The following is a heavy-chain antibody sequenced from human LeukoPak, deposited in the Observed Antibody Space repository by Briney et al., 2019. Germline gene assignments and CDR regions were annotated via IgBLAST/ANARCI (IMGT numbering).Heavy chain of an antibody. D-gene: IGHD5/OR15-5a*01. CDR3: ARGYHYSVDFQLVY. CDR2: TRNKANSYTT. CDR1: GFTFSGHF. J-gene: IGHJ4*02. V-gene: IGHV3-72*01. Sequence: GGSLRLSCADSGFTFSGHFMDWVRQAPGKGLEWVGRTRNKANSYTTEYAASVKGRFTISRDDSKNSLYLQMSSLKSEDTAVYYCARGYHYSVDFQLVYWGQGTLVTVSS.